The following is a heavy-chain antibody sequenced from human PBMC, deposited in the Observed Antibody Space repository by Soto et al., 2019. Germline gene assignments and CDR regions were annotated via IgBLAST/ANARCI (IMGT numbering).Heavy chain of an antibody. CDR3: ARARYYYGMDV. Sequence: QVQLQQWGAGLLKPSETLSLTCAVYGGSFSGYYWSWIRQPPGKGLEWIGEINHSGSTNYNPSLKSXXTXSXXTSKNQFSLKLSSVTAADTAVYYCARARYYYGMDVWGQGTTVTVSS. J-gene: IGHJ6*02. CDR2: INHSGST. V-gene: IGHV4-34*01. CDR1: GGSFSGYY.